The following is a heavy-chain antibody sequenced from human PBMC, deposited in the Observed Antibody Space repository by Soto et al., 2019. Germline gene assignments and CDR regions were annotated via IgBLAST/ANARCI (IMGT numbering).Heavy chain of an antibody. V-gene: IGHV3-21*06. J-gene: IGHJ4*02. CDR3: ARESEDLSSNLDY. CDR1: GFTFTRYS. CDR2: ISSTTNYI. Sequence: AGGSLRLSCAASGFTFTRYSMNWVRQAPGKGLEWVASISSTTNYIYYGESLKGRLTISRDNAKNSMYLQMNTLRAEDTAVYYCARESEDLSSNLDYWGQGXLVTVYS.